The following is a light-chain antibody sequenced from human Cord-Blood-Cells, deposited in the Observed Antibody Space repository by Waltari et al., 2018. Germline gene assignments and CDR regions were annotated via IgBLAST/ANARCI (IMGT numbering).Light chain of an antibody. CDR2: SNS. J-gene: IGLJ3*02. V-gene: IGLV1-44*01. CDR3: AAWDSSLSGCV. Sequence: QSVLTQPHSAPGLPGQSVTISCSGSSATPGCRPVNWYQQLPGTAPKLLIYSNSKRPSGVPDRCSGSKSGTSASLAISGLQAEDEADYYCAAWDSSLSGCVFGAGTKLTVL. CDR1: SATPGCRP.